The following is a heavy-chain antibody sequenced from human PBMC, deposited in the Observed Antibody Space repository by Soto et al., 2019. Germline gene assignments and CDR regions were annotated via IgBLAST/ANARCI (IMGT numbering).Heavy chain of an antibody. Sequence: SETLSRSITFSGGSIIAYYSSCSRQPPGEGPEWIAYIHYSGSTNYNPARKSRVMISVDKSKTQSSLELSSVTDADTDVYYCARVEQGMADYWGQGSLVTVSS. V-gene: IGHV4-59*01. CDR3: ARVEQGMADY. CDR1: GGSIIAYY. D-gene: IGHD6-19*01. J-gene: IGHJ4*02. CDR2: IHYSGST.